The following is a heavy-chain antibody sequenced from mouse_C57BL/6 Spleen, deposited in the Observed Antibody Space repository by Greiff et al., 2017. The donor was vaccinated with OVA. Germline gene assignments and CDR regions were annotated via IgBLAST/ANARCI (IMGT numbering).Heavy chain of an antibody. J-gene: IGHJ2*01. CDR1: GYTFTSYW. CDR3: ARGDGYPYYFDY. Sequence: VQLQQPGAELVRPGSSVKLSCKASGYTFTSYWMHWVKQRPIQGLEWIGNIDPSDSGTHYNQKFKDKATLTVDKSSSTAYMQLSSLTSEDSAVYDCARGDGYPYYFDYWGQGTTLTVSS. D-gene: IGHD2-3*01. V-gene: IGHV1-52*01. CDR2: IDPSDSGT.